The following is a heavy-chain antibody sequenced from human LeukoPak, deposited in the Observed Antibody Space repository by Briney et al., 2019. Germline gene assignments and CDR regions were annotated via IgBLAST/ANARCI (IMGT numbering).Heavy chain of an antibody. CDR2: MNSAGTII. Sequence: QAGGSLRLSCAASGFTISGFWMHWVRQVPGEGLVWVARMNSAGTIINYADSVKGRFTISRDNVRNTLHLQMNNLSLEDTAVYFCIREVQVRASASLGLWGRGTLVTVS. V-gene: IGHV3-74*01. J-gene: IGHJ4*01. CDR3: IREVQVRASASLGL. CDR1: GFTISGFW. D-gene: IGHD1-1*01.